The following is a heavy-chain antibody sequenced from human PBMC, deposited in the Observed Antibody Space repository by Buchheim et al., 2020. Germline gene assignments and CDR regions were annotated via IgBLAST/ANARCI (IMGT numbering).Heavy chain of an antibody. Sequence: QVQLQQWGAGLLKPSETLSLTCAVYGGSFSGYYWSWIRQPPGKGLEWIGEINHSGSTNYNPSLKRRVTISVETSKKQFYLKLSSVTAADTAVYYCARCAYYNPFDYWGQGTL. D-gene: IGHD3-10*01. J-gene: IGHJ4*02. CDR2: INHSGST. V-gene: IGHV4-34*01. CDR3: ARCAYYNPFDY. CDR1: GGSFSGYY.